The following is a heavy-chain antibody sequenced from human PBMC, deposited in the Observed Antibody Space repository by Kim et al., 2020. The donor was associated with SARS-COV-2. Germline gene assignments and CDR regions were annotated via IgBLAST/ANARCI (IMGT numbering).Heavy chain of an antibody. CDR1: GFTFSSYG. CDR2: ISYDGSNK. Sequence: GGSLRLSCAASGFTFSSYGMHWVRQAPGKGLEWVAVISYDGSNKYYADSVKGRFTISRDNSKNTLYLQMNSLRVEDTAVYYCAKDRYCSSTSCGFMDVWGQGTTVTVSS. D-gene: IGHD2-2*01. CDR3: AKDRYCSSTSCGFMDV. V-gene: IGHV3-30*18. J-gene: IGHJ6*02.